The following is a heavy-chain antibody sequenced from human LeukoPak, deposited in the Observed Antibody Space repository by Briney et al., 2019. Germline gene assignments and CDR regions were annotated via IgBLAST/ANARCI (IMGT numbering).Heavy chain of an antibody. CDR3: ARAPDDSSGYYPLDY. J-gene: IGHJ4*02. V-gene: IGHV4-59*01. CDR1: GGSFSGYY. D-gene: IGHD3-22*01. Sequence: KPSETLSLTCAVYGGSFSGYYWSWIRQPPGKGLEWIGYIYYSGSTNYNPSLKSRVTISVDTSKNQFSLKLNSVTAADTAVYYCARAPDDSSGYYPLDYWGQGTLVTVSS. CDR2: IYYSGST.